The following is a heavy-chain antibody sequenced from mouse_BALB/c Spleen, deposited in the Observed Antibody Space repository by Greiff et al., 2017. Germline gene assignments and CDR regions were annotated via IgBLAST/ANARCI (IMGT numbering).Heavy chain of an antibody. D-gene: IGHD2-4*01. CDR2: IDPSDSET. CDR1: GYSFTSYW. V-gene: IGHV1S127*01. J-gene: IGHJ2*01. CDR3: ERGIYYDYDGVY. Sequence: VQLQQSGPQLVRPGASVKISCKASGYSFTSYWMHWVKQRPGQGLEWIGMIDPSDSETRLNQKFKDKATLTVDKSSSTAYMQLSSPTSEDSAVYYCERGIYYDYDGVYWGQGTTLTVSS.